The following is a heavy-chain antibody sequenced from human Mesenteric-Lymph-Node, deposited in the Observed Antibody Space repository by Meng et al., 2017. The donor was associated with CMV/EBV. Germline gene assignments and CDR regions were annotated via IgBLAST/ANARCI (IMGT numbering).Heavy chain of an antibody. V-gene: IGHV1-2*02. D-gene: IGHD2-15*01. Sequence: ASVKVSCKTSGYTFIGNNIHWVRQAPGQGLEWMGWINPNSGGTNYAQKFQGRVTMTRDTSITTAYMELSRLGSDDTAVYYCAREWVVVDTTPQPFYYYYGMDVWGQGTTVTVSS. CDR3: AREWVVVDTTPQPFYYYYGMDV. CDR1: GYTFIGNN. J-gene: IGHJ6*02. CDR2: INPNSGGT.